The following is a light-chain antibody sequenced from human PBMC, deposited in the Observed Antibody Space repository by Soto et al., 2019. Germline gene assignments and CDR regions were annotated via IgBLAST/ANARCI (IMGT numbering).Light chain of an antibody. CDR2: AAS. CDR1: QSVSSSN. J-gene: IGKJ4*01. Sequence: EIVFTQSPGTLSFSPGERVTLSCRPSQSVSSSNLAWYQQKPGQAPRLLIYAASSRATGIPDRFSGSGSGTDFTLTISRLEPEDSAVYYCQQYGRSLSFGGGTKVDIK. V-gene: IGKV3-20*01. CDR3: QQYGRSLS.